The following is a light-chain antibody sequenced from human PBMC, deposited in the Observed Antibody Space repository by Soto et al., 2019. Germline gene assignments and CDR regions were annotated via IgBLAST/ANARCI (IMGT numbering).Light chain of an antibody. J-gene: IGKJ1*01. V-gene: IGKV1-5*03. Sequence: DIQMTQSPSTLSASVGDTVTITCRASQSINNFLAGYQHKPGKAPKVLIYKASNLESGVPSRFSGRGSGTEFTLTISSLQPDDFATYYCQQYNSYWTFGQGTKVEIK. CDR1: QSINNF. CDR3: QQYNSYWT. CDR2: KAS.